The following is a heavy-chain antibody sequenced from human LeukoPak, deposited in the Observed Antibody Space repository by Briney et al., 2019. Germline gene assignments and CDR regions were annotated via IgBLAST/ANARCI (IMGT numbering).Heavy chain of an antibody. V-gene: IGHV5-51*01. D-gene: IGHD2-2*01. J-gene: IGHJ4*02. CDR3: GRHGVGLRSSMSCYPFH. CDR1: GYSVTTYW. CDR2: IYSGDSDT. Sequence: GVSLKISCQGFGYSVTTYWIGGVRPMPGKGLEWRGIIYSGDSDTRYSPSLQSQVTISADKSINTSYLQWSSLKASETALYFCGRHGVGLRSSMSCYPFHWGQGTLVTVSS.